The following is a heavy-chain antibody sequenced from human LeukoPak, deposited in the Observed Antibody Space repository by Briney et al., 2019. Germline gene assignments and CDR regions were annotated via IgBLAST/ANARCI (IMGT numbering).Heavy chain of an antibody. J-gene: IGHJ4*02. CDR3: ARARIVFGTIFGAQPTR. CDR1: GGTFSSYA. CDR2: IIPILGIA. Sequence: GASVKVSCKASGGTFSSYAISWVRQAPGQGLEWMGRIIPILGIANYAQKFQGRVTITADKSTSTAYMELSSLRSEDTAVYYCARARIVFGTIFGAQPTRWGQGTLVTVPS. D-gene: IGHD3-3*01. V-gene: IGHV1-69*04.